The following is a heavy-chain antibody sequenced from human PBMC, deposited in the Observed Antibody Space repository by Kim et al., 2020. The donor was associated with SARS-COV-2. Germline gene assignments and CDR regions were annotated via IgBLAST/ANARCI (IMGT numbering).Heavy chain of an antibody. V-gene: IGHV4-34*01. J-gene: IGHJ5*02. CDR2: INHSGST. CDR3: ARGPGIAVAGKQNWFDP. CDR1: GGSFSGYY. Sequence: SETLSLTCAVYGGSFSGYYWSWIRQPPGKGLEWIGEINHSGSTNYNPSLKSRVTISVDTSKNQFSLKLSSVTAADTAVYYCARGPGIAVAGKQNWFDPWGQVTLVTVSS. D-gene: IGHD6-19*01.